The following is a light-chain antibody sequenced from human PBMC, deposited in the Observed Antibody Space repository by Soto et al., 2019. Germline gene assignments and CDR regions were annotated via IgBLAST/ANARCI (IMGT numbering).Light chain of an antibody. J-gene: IGKJ4*01. Sequence: EIVLTQSPGTLSLSPGERATLSCRASQSVSSSYLAWYQQKPGQPPRLLIYGASSRATGIPDRFSGSGSGTDFTLTISRLEPEDFAVYYCQQYGRSPAFGGGTKVEIK. CDR3: QQYGRSPA. CDR2: GAS. CDR1: QSVSSSY. V-gene: IGKV3-20*01.